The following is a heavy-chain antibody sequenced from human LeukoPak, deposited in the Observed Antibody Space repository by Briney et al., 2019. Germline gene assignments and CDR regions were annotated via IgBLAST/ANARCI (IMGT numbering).Heavy chain of an antibody. CDR3: ARLSDDYGAH. CDR2: INHSGST. CDR1: GGSFSGYY. Sequence: SETLSLTCAVHGGSFSGYYWSWIRQPPGKGLEWIGEINHSGSTNYNPSLRSRVTISVDTSKNQFSLKLSSVTAADTAVYYCARLSDDYGAHWGQGTLVTVSS. D-gene: IGHD4-17*01. J-gene: IGHJ4*02. V-gene: IGHV4-34*01.